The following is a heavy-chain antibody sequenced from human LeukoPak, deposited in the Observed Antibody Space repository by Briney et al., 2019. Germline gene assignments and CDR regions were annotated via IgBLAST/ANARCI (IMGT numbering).Heavy chain of an antibody. Sequence: GGCLRLSCAASGFTFDDYAMHWVRQAPGKGLEWVSGISWNSGSIDYADSVKGRFTISRDNAKNSLYLQMNSLRAEDMALYYCAKDKYYGSGSLSKGFDYWGQGTLVTVSS. V-gene: IGHV3-9*03. CDR1: GFTFDDYA. CDR3: AKDKYYGSGSLSKGFDY. CDR2: ISWNSGSI. J-gene: IGHJ4*02. D-gene: IGHD3-10*01.